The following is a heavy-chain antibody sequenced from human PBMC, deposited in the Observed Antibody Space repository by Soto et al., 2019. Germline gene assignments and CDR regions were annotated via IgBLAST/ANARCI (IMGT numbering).Heavy chain of an antibody. CDR1: GGSISSYY. J-gene: IGHJ4*02. CDR2: IYYSEST. V-gene: IGHV4-59*12. Sequence: QVQLQESGPGLVKPSETLSLTCTVSGGSISSYYWSWIWQPPGKGLEWIGYIYYSESTNYNPPLRRPVTVSVDTSKNQYAQKLSTGTAADTAVYYCARYSTRAMVPGAITPYFDLWGQGTMVTVSS. CDR3: ARYSTRAMVPGAITPYFDL. D-gene: IGHD3-10*01.